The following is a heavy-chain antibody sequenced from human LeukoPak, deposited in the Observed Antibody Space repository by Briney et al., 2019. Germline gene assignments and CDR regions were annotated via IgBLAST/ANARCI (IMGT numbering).Heavy chain of an antibody. CDR2: IYTSGST. CDR1: GGSISSYY. CDR3: ARDGPVTYYDYVFFDY. Sequence: SETLSLTCTVSGGSISSYYWSWIRQPAGKGLEWIGRIYTSGSTNYNPSLKSRVTMSVDTSKNQFSLKLSSVTAADTAVYYCARDGPVTYYDYVFFDYWGQGTLVTVSS. V-gene: IGHV4-4*07. J-gene: IGHJ4*02. D-gene: IGHD3-16*01.